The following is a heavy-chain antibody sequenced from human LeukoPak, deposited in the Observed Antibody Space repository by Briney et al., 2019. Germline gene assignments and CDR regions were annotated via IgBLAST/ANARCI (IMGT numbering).Heavy chain of an antibody. Sequence: GGSLRLSCAASGFTFDDYAMHWVRQAPGKGLEWVSGISWNSGSIGYADSVKGRFTISRDNAKNSLYLQMNSLRAEDMALYYCAKDMGRSWYIVRLDYWGQGTLVTVSS. CDR1: GFTFDDYA. V-gene: IGHV3-9*03. J-gene: IGHJ4*02. CDR3: AKDMGRSWYIVRLDY. CDR2: ISWNSGSI. D-gene: IGHD6-13*01.